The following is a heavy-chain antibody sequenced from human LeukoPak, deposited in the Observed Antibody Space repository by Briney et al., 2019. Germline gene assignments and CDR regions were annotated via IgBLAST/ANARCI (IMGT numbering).Heavy chain of an antibody. V-gene: IGHV3-53*01. D-gene: IGHD3-22*01. CDR3: ARGGYYYDSSGYYYLDY. J-gene: IGHJ4*02. CDR1: GFTVSSNY. Sequence: GGSLRLSCAASGFTVSSNYMSWVRQAPGKGLEWVSVIYSGGSTYYADSVKGRFTISRDNSKNTLYLQMNSLRAEDTAVYYCARGGYYYDSSGYYYLDYWGQGTLVTVSS. CDR2: IYSGGST.